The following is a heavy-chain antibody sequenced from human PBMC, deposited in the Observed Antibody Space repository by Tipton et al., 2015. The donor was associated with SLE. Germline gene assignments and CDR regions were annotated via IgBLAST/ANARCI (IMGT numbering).Heavy chain of an antibody. D-gene: IGHD3-22*01. Sequence: TLSLTCTVSGGSISSYYWSWIRQPPGKGLEWIGYIYYSGSTYYNPSLKSRVTISVDTSKNQFSLKLSSVTAADTAVYYCARVTATGYYYDSSGQGAFDIWGQGTMVTVSS. V-gene: IGHV4-59*12. CDR1: GGSISSYY. J-gene: IGHJ3*02. CDR2: IYYSGST. CDR3: ARVTATGYYYDSSGQGAFDI.